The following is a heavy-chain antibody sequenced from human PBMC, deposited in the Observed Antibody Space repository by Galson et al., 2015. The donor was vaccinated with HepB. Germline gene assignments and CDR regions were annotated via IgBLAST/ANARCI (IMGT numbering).Heavy chain of an antibody. CDR1: GFTFRSYS. CDR2: ISSSGSTI. V-gene: IGHV3-48*01. Sequence: SCAASGFTFRSYSMSWVRQAPGKGLEWVSYISSSGSTIYYANSVKGRFTISRDNSKNTLYLQVNGLRVEGTAIYYCAKGRPERPPEHRGYDLPDYWGQGTLVTVSS. D-gene: IGHD5-12*01. J-gene: IGHJ4*02. CDR3: AKGRPERPPEHRGYDLPDY.